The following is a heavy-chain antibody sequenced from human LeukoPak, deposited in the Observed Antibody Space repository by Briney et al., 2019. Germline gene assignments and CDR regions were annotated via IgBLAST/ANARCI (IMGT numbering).Heavy chain of an antibody. CDR1: GYSISSGNW. CDR2: IYYSGST. CDR3: ARRGSGRYNWFDP. D-gene: IGHD3-10*01. V-gene: IGHV4-28*01. Sequence: SDTLSLTCAVSGYSISSGNWWGWIRQPPGKGLEWIGYIYYSGSTYYNASLKSRVTLSVDTSKKQFYLKLNSVTAVDTAVYYCARRGSGRYNWFDPWGQGTLVTVSS. J-gene: IGHJ5*02.